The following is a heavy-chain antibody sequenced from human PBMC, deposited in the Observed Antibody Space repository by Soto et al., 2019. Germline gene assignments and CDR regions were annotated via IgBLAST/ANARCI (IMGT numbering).Heavy chain of an antibody. CDR3: AREYSSSWYWEAFDI. V-gene: IGHV3-66*01. D-gene: IGHD6-13*01. CDR1: GFTVSNNY. J-gene: IGHJ3*02. CDR2: IYSGGST. Sequence: GGSLRLSCAATGFTVSNNYMSWVRQAPGKGLEWVSVIYSGGSTYYADSVKSRFTITRDNSKNTLYHQMNSLRAEDTAVYYCAREYSSSWYWEAFDIWGQGTMVTVSS.